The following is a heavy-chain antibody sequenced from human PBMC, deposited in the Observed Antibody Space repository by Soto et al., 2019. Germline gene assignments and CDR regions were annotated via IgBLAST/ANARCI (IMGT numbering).Heavy chain of an antibody. J-gene: IGHJ4*02. CDR3: AREVGAGYYFDY. D-gene: IGHD1-26*01. V-gene: IGHV1-69*13. CDR1: GGTFSSYA. CDR2: IIPIFGTA. Sequence: SVKVSCKASGGTFSSYAISWVRQAPGQGLEWMGGIIPIFGTANYAQKFQGRVTITADESTSTAYMELSSLRSEDTAVYYCAREVGAGYYFDYWGQGTLVTVSS.